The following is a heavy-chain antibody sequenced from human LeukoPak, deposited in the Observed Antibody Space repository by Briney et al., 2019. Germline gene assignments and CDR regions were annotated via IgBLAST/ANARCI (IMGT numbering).Heavy chain of an antibody. CDR2: ISSSSNTK. CDR1: GFIFSSHS. V-gene: IGHV3-48*01. CDR3: ARATGWDLLVPFDY. J-gene: IGHJ4*02. D-gene: IGHD1-26*01. Sequence: GGSLRLSCAASGFIFSSHSMNWVRQAPGKGLEWVSYISSSSNTKYYADSVMGRFTVPRDNAKNSLYLQVNSLRAEDTAVYFCARATGWDLLVPFDYWGQGTLVTVSS.